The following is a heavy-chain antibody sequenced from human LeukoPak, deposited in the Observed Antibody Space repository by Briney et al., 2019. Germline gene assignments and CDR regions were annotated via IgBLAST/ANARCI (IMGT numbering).Heavy chain of an antibody. V-gene: IGHV3-23*01. D-gene: IGHD1-26*01. CDR3: AKVPAPYSGSYLVNFDY. J-gene: IGHJ4*02. CDR2: ISGSGGST. CDR1: GFTFSSYA. Sequence: PGASLRLSCAASGFTFSSYAMSWVRQAPGKGLEWVSVISGSGGSTYCADSVKGRFTISRDNSKNTLYLQMNSLRAEDTAVYYCAKVPAPYSGSYLVNFDYWGQGTLVTVSS.